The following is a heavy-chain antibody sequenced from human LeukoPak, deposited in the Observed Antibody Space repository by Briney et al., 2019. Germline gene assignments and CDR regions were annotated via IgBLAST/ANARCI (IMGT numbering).Heavy chain of an antibody. V-gene: IGHV7-4-1*02. J-gene: IGHJ4*02. Sequence: GASVKVSCKASGGTFSSYAISWVRQAPGQGLEGMGWINTNTGNPTYAQGFTGRFVFSLDTSVSTAYLQISSLKADDTAMYYCARGDYETHGYQTRWGQGTLVTVSS. CDR1: GGTFSSYA. D-gene: IGHD3-22*01. CDR3: ARGDYETHGYQTR. CDR2: INTNTGNP.